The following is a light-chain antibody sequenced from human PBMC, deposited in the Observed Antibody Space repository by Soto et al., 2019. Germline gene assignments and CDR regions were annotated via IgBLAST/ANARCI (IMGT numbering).Light chain of an antibody. Sequence: EIMLTQSPGTLSLSPGERATLSCRASQSVSSSFLAWYQQKPGQAPRLLIYCASIRATGIPDRFSGIGSGTDFTLNIRRLEPEDFAMYLCQHYGTSLWTFGQGTKVEIK. V-gene: IGKV3-20*01. CDR2: CAS. CDR1: QSVSSSF. CDR3: QHYGTSLWT. J-gene: IGKJ1*01.